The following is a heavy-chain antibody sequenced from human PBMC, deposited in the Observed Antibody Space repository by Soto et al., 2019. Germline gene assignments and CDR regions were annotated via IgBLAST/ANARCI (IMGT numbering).Heavy chain of an antibody. D-gene: IGHD2-2*01. CDR1: GFTFINHA. J-gene: IGHJ4*02. V-gene: IGHV3-23*01. Sequence: EVQLLESGGGLVQPGESLRLACAGSGFTFINHAMNWVRQAPGKGLGWATAITGSGETTNYADSGKGRFTISRDTSRNTLYLQMNSLGAEDTAVYYCAKVDCASSGCRLIDYWGQGTLVTVSS. CDR3: AKVDCASSGCRLIDY. CDR2: ITGSGETT.